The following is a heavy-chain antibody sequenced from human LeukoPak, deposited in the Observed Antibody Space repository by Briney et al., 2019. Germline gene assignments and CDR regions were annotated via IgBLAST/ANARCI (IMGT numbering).Heavy chain of an antibody. CDR2: INHSGST. V-gene: IGHV4-34*01. J-gene: IGHJ6*02. D-gene: IGHD3-10*01. CDR3: ARGRITMVRGVKRPDYYYYYGMDV. CDR1: GGSFSGYY. Sequence: SETLSLTCAVYGGSFSGYYWSWIRQPPGKGLEWIGEINHSGSTNYNPSLKSRVTISVDTSKNQFSLKLSSVTAADTAVYYCARGRITMVRGVKRPDYYYYYGMDVWGQGTTVTVSS.